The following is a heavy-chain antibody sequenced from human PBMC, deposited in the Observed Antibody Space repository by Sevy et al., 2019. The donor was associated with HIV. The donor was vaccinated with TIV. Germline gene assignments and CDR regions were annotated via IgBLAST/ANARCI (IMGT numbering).Heavy chain of an antibody. V-gene: IGHV4-61*01. CDR3: ARYVLGYCSVGSCYGWFDP. J-gene: IGHJ5*02. Sequence: SETLSLTCTVSGGSVSSGSYYWSWIRQPPGKGLEWIGYIYYSGSTNYNPSLKSRVTISVDTSKNQFSLKLSSVTAADTAVYYCARYVLGYCSVGSCYGWFDPWGQGTLVTVSS. D-gene: IGHD2-15*01. CDR1: GGSVSSGSYY. CDR2: IYYSGST.